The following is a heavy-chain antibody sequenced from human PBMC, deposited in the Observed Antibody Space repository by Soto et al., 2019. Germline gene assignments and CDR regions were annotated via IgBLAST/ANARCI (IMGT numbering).Heavy chain of an antibody. Sequence: QLQLQESGPGLVKPSETLSLTCIVCGGSISSPHYWGWIRQPPGKGLEWIGSVFYSGSTYYNPSRKSRVTISVDTSKNQFSLKLSYVTAADTAVYYCARHYNTGAFFDYWGQGTLVTVSS. V-gene: IGHV4-39*01. J-gene: IGHJ4*02. CDR2: VFYSGST. D-gene: IGHD1-20*01. CDR3: ARHYNTGAFFDY. CDR1: GGSISSPHY.